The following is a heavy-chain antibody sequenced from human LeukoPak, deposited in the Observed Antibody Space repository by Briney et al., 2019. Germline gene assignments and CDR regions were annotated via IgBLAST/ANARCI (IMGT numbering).Heavy chain of an antibody. CDR2: IRPIFGTG. V-gene: IGHV1-69*13. CDR1: GGTFSSYG. Sequence: SVKVSCKGSGGTFSSYGSSWVGQAPGEGREWMGGIRPIFGTGNYAQKFQGRVTITADESTSTAYMELRSLRSEDTAVYYCARVEGIGDYYGFDYWGQGTLVTVSS. CDR3: ARVEGIGDYYGFDY. J-gene: IGHJ4*02. D-gene: IGHD3-10*01.